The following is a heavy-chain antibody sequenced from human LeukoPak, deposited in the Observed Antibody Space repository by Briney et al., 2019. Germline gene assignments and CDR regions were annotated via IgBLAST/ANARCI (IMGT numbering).Heavy chain of an antibody. Sequence: SETLSLTCTVSGGSMNNYYWSWTPQPAGKGLEWIGRIYTRGSTNYNPSLKSRVTMSVDTSKNQFSLKLSSVTAADTAVYYCARGRYCSADICSGGDAFDIWGQGTMVSVSS. V-gene: IGHV4-4*07. D-gene: IGHD2-15*01. CDR2: IYTRGST. J-gene: IGHJ3*02. CDR1: GGSMNNYY. CDR3: ARGRYCSADICSGGDAFDI.